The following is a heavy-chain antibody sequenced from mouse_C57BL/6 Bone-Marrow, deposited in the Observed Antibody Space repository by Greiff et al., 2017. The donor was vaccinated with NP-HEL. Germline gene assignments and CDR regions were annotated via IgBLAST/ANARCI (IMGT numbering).Heavy chain of an antibody. J-gene: IGHJ3*01. CDR3: VRSENYGNYVPFAY. V-gene: IGHV10-3*01. Sequence: DVHLVESGGGLVQPKGSLKLSCAASGFTFNTYAMHWVRQAPGKGLEWVARIRSKSSNYATYYADSVKDRFTISRDDSQSMLYLQMNNLKTEDTAMYYCVRSENYGNYVPFAYWGQGTLVTVSA. CDR1: GFTFNTYA. CDR2: IRSKSSNYAT. D-gene: IGHD2-1*01.